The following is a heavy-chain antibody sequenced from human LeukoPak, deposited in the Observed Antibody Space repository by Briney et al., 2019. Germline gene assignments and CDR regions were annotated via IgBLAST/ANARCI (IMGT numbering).Heavy chain of an antibody. CDR3: ARTSGSASDY. D-gene: IGHD1-26*01. CDR2: IYHSGST. Sequence: SETLSLTCTVSGYSINSGFYWGWIRQPPGKGLEWIGSIYHSGSTHYKSSLKSRVTISVDTSKNQLSLKLTSVTAADTAVYYCARTSGSASDYWGQGTLVTVSS. CDR1: GYSINSGFY. J-gene: IGHJ4*02. V-gene: IGHV4-38-2*02.